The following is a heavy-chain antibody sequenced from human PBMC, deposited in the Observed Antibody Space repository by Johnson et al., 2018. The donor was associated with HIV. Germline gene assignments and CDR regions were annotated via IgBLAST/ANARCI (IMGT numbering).Heavy chain of an antibody. Sequence: QVQLVESGGGVVQPGGSLRLSCAASGFTFSSYGMHWVRQAPGKGLEWVSLISFDGNDKYYADSVKGRFTISRDNAKNSLYLQMNSLRAEDTAVYYCAKPLAYSSWYTPDIPPNDACDVWGQGTMVTVSS. J-gene: IGHJ3*01. V-gene: IGHV3-33*03. D-gene: IGHD6-13*01. CDR3: AKPLAYSSWYTPDIPPNDACDV. CDR2: ISFDGNDK. CDR1: GFTFSSYG.